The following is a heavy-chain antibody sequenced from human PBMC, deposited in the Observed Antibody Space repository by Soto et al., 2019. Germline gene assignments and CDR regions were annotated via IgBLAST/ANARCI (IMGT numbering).Heavy chain of an antibody. J-gene: IGHJ6*02. CDR3: AMVDVYVTPSPQDV. D-gene: IGHD3-16*01. CDR1: GYTFTRYG. CDR2: INTYNGNT. V-gene: IGHV1-18*01. Sequence: QVQLVQSGAEVKSPGASVKVSCKASGYTFTRYGIGWARQAPGQGLEWMGWINTYNGNTNYAQNVQGRVTLTTDTSTSTAYMEQRSLRSNDTAIYYCAMVDVYVTPSPQDVWGQGTTVIVSS.